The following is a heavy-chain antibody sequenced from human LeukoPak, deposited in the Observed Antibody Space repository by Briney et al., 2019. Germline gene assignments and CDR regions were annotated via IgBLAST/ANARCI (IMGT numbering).Heavy chain of an antibody. CDR2: IYPGDSEI. D-gene: IGHD6-19*01. CDR3: AKNNGKYSSGWFNYDYGMDV. Sequence: PGESLKISCKGSGYSFTTYWIGWVRQMPGKGLEWMGIIYPGDSEIRYSPSFQGQVTISADKSINTAYLQWSSLKASDTAMYYCAKNNGKYSSGWFNYDYGMDVWGKGTTVTVSP. CDR1: GYSFTTYW. V-gene: IGHV5-51*01. J-gene: IGHJ6*04.